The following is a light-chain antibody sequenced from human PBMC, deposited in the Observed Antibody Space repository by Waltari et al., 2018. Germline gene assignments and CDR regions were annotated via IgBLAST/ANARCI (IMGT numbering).Light chain of an antibody. V-gene: IGLV2-14*03. CDR3: SSFTTSKTRV. CDR2: DVD. Sequence: QSALIQPASLSASPGQSITISCTGTSNDIGAYDFVSWHQQHPGKVPKLIIYDVDIRPSGISNRFSGSKSGNTAPLTISGLQAEDDSDYYCSSFTTSKTRVFGGGTRVTVL. CDR1: SNDIGAYDF. J-gene: IGLJ2*01.